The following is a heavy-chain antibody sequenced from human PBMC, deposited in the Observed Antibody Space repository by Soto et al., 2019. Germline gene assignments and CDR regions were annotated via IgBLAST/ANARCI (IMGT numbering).Heavy chain of an antibody. CDR3: VRHGPDRSGWANRNDF. CDR2: VYYSGSA. D-gene: IGHD6-19*01. V-gene: IGHV4-39*01. Sequence: QLQLQESGPGLVKPSETLSLTCTVSGASISSSTFYWGWIRQPPGKGLEWIGTVYYSGSAYYNPSFKSGLTISVDTSKNQYSLKPSSVTAADTALYYCVRHGPDRSGWANRNDFWGQGTLVTVSS. CDR1: GASISSSTFY. J-gene: IGHJ4*02.